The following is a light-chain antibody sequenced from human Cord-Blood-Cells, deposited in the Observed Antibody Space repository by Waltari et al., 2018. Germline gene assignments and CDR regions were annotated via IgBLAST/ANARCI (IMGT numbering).Light chain of an antibody. CDR1: SLRSYY. Sequence: SSELTQDPAVSVALGQTVRITCQGDSLRSYYASWYQQKPGQAPVLVIYGKNNRHSGIPDRFSGSSSGNTASLTITGAQAEDEADYYCNSRDSSGNHPFGTGTKVTVL. V-gene: IGLV3-19*01. CDR3: NSRDSSGNHP. CDR2: GKN. J-gene: IGLJ1*01.